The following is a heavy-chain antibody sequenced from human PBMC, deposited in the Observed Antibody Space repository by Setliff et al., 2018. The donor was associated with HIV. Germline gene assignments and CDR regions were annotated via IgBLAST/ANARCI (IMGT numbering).Heavy chain of an antibody. J-gene: IGHJ4*02. V-gene: IGHV4-34*01. CDR3: ARVLEQVVSDY. D-gene: IGHD6-6*01. CDR2: ISHGGST. Sequence: SETLSLTCAVYGGSFSGYYWSWIRQPPGKGLEWIGEISHGGSTNYNPSLKSRVAISVDTSKNQFSLKLSSVNAADTAVYYCARVLEQVVSDYWGQGTLVTVSS. CDR1: GGSFSGYY.